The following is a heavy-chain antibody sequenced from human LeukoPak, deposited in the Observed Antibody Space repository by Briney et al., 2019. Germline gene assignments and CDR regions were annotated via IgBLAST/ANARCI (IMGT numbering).Heavy chain of an antibody. CDR2: INHSGNI. CDR3: ARQDPDYLRGSRDAFDI. D-gene: IGHD3-16*01. Sequence: GSLRLSCEASGFTFGTFWMSWVRQTPGKGLEWIGEINHSGNINYNSSLKSRVTISVDTSKNQFSMKLSSVTAADTAVYYCARQDPDYLRGSRDAFDIWGQGTRVTVSS. CDR1: GFTFGTFW. V-gene: IGHV4-34*01. J-gene: IGHJ3*02.